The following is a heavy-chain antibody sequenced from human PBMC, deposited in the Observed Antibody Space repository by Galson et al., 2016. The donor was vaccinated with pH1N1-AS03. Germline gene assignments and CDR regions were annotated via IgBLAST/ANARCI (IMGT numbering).Heavy chain of an antibody. V-gene: IGHV4-59*01. Sequence: ETLSLPCTVSGDSLSSYFWHWIRRPPGKGLEWIGYVYYTGSVKYNPSLKSRVTISLDTSNNQSSLILKSVTAADTAVYYCARGRAPSPVTYYFAAWGQGTLVTVSS. CDR1: GDSLSSYF. CDR2: VYYTGSV. CDR3: ARGRAPSPVTYYFAA. J-gene: IGHJ4*02.